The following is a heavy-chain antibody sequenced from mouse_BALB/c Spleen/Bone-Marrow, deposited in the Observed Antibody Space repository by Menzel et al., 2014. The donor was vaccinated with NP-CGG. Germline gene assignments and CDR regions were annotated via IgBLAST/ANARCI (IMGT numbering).Heavy chain of an antibody. Sequence: QVQLQQSGDELVSPGASVKMSCKASGYTFXNYTMQWIRQRPGQGLEWIGYIVPSSDYTNYNQNFKDKATLTADKSSSTAYMQPNSLTSEDFAVYYCARETRTGAWFASWGQGTLVTVSA. V-gene: IGHV1-4*01. CDR1: GYTFXNYT. J-gene: IGHJ3*01. D-gene: IGHD3-2*02. CDR2: IVPSSDYT. CDR3: ARETRTGAWFAS.